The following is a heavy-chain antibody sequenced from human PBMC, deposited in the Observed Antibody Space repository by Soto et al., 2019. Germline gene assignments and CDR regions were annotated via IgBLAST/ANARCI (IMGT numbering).Heavy chain of an antibody. D-gene: IGHD1-7*01. J-gene: IGHJ5*02. CDR3: ARVKYNWNYKWFDP. CDR2: IKQDGSEK. V-gene: IGHV3-7*01. Sequence: GGSLRLSCAASGFTFSDYWMSWVRQAPGKGLEWVANIKQDGSEKYYVDSVKGRFTISRDNAENSLDLQMDSLRAEDTAVYYCARVKYNWNYKWFDPWGQGTLVTVSS. CDR1: GFTFSDYW.